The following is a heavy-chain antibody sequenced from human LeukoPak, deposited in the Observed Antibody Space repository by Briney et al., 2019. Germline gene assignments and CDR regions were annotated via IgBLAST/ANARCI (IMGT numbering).Heavy chain of an antibody. CDR3: ASTERCSTTCPLDY. Sequence: PSETLSLTCTVSGASISTYYWSWIRQPPGKGLEWIGYLFFGGSTNYNPSLKSRVTISLDTSMKKFSLKLNSVTAADTAVYYCASTERCSTTCPLDYWGQGTLVTVSS. D-gene: IGHD2-2*01. V-gene: IGHV4-59*12. CDR1: GASISTYY. J-gene: IGHJ4*02. CDR2: LFFGGST.